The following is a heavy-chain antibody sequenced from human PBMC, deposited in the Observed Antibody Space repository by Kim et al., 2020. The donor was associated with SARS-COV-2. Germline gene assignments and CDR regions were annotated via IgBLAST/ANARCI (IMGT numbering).Heavy chain of an antibody. Sequence: SETLSLTCAVYGGSFSGYYWSWIRQPPGKGLEWIGEINHSGSTNYNPSLKSRVTISVDTSKNQFSLKLSSVTAADTAVYYCARGLMAAAGTYTFDYWGQG. CDR2: INHSGST. J-gene: IGHJ4*02. V-gene: IGHV4-34*01. D-gene: IGHD1-7*01. CDR3: ARGLMAAAGTYTFDY. CDR1: GGSFSGYY.